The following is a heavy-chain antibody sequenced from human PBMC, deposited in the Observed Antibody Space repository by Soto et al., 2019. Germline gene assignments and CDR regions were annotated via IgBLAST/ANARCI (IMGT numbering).Heavy chain of an antibody. V-gene: IGHV3-30*18. D-gene: IGHD6-13*01. CDR3: AKDTWKSSSWLPTTTDN. CDR1: GFIFSDYG. CDR2: ISYDGNNK. J-gene: IGHJ4*02. Sequence: GGSLRLSCATSGFIFSDYGMHWVRQAPGKGLEWVAVISYDGNNKFYRDSVRGRFTISRDNSKNTLYLQLNSVRAEDTAVYYCAKDTWKSSSWLPTTTDNWGQGTLVTVSS.